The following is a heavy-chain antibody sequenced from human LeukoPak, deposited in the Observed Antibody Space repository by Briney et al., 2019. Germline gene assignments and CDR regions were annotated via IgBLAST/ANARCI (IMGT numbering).Heavy chain of an antibody. J-gene: IGHJ4*02. D-gene: IGHD6-13*01. Sequence: GGSLRLSCAASGFTFSNYNINWVRQAPGKGLEWVPSISSRGSYIYYADSVKGRFAISADNAMNSLYLQMNSLRAEDTAVYYCARGYSSSWYDLYYFDYWGQGTLVTVSS. CDR2: ISSRGSYI. V-gene: IGHV3-21*01. CDR1: GFTFSNYN. CDR3: ARGYSSSWYDLYYFDY.